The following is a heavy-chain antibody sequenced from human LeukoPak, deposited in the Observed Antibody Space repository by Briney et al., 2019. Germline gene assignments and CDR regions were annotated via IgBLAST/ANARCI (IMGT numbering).Heavy chain of an antibody. CDR1: GGSISGYY. CDR3: ARGRSSSPRGWFDP. V-gene: IGHV4-59*01. CDR2: IYYSGST. Sequence: SETLSLTCTVSGGSISGYYWSWIRQPPGKGLEWIGYIYYSGSTSYNPSLSSRATISVDTSKNQFSLKLSSVTAADTAVYYCARGRSSSPRGWFDPWGQGTLVTVSS. J-gene: IGHJ5*02. D-gene: IGHD6-13*01.